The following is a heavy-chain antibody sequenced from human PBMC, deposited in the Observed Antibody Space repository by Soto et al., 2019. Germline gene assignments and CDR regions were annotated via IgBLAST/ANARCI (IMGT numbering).Heavy chain of an antibody. V-gene: IGHV3-30*18. CDR3: AKTSTTVTTVCFFDY. Sequence: HPGGSLRLSCAASGFTFSSYGMHWVRQAPGKGLEWVAVISYDGSNKYYADSVKGRFTISRDNSKNTLYLQMNSLRAEDTAVYYCAKTSTTVTTVCFFDYWGQGTLVTVSS. D-gene: IGHD4-17*01. CDR1: GFTFSSYG. J-gene: IGHJ4*02. CDR2: ISYDGSNK.